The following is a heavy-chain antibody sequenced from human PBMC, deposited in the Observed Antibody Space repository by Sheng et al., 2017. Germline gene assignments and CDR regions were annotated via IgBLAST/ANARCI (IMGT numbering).Heavy chain of an antibody. CDR3: ARELGIAARDFDY. J-gene: IGHJ4*02. D-gene: IGHD6-13*01. CDR1: GFTFSSYW. V-gene: IGHV3-7*01. CDR2: IKQDGSEK. Sequence: EVQLVESGGGLVQPGGSLRLSCAASGFTFSSYWMSWVRQAPGKGLEWVANIKQDGSEKYYVDSVKGRFTISRDNAKNSLYLQMNSLRAEDTAVYYCARELGIAARDFDYWGQGTLVTVSS.